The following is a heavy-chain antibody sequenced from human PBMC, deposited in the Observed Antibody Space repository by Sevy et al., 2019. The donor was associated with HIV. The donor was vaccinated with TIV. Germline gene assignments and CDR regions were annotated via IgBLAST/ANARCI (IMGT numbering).Heavy chain of an antibody. V-gene: IGHV3-23*01. J-gene: IGHJ6*03. CDR1: GFTFSSYA. CDR2: ISGSGGST. Sequence: GGSLRLSCAASGFTFSSYAMSWVRQAPGKGLEWVSAISGSGGSTYYADSVKGRFTISRDNSKNTLYLQMNSLRAEDTAVYYSASPPGAYYYYYYMDVWGKGTTVTVSS. D-gene: IGHD1-26*01. CDR3: ASPPGAYYYYYYMDV.